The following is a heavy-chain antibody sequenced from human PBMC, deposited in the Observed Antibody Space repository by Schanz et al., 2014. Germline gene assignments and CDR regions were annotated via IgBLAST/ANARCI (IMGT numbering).Heavy chain of an antibody. D-gene: IGHD5-12*01. CDR1: GFTVSSNY. CDR3: AKGFGGYDLVLDY. J-gene: IGHJ4*02. V-gene: IGHV3-53*01. CDR2: IYSDGRT. Sequence: EVQLVESGGGLIQPGGSLRLSCVASGFTVSSNYMSWVRQAPGKGLEWVSVIYSDGRTYYGDSVKGRFTISRDNSKNTLYLQMNSLRDEDTAVYYCAKGFGGYDLVLDYWGQGTLVTVSS.